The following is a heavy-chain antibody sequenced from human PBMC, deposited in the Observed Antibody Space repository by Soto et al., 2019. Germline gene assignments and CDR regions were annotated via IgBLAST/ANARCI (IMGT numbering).Heavy chain of an antibody. CDR2: ISAYNGNT. J-gene: IGHJ6*02. CDR1: GYTFTSYV. D-gene: IGHD1-1*01. V-gene: IGHV1-18*01. Sequence: QVQLVQSGAEVKKPGASVQVSCKASGYTFTSYVISWVRQAPGQGLEWMGWISAYNGNTNYAQKLQGRVTMTTDTSRNTAYMALRSLRSDDRAVYSCARVLQMERAYDGMDVWGQGTTVTVSS. CDR3: ARVLQMERAYDGMDV.